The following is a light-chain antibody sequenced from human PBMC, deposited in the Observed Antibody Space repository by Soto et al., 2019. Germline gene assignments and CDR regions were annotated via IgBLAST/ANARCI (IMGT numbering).Light chain of an antibody. CDR2: AAS. CDR1: QSISGY. CDR3: QQSCSTPRT. J-gene: IGKJ3*01. V-gene: IGKV1-39*01. Sequence: DIQMTQSPSSLSASVGDRVTITCRASQSISGYLNWYQQKPGKAPKLLIYAASSLQSGVPSRFSGSGSGTDFTLTISSLQPEDFATYYCQQSCSTPRTFGPGTKVDIK.